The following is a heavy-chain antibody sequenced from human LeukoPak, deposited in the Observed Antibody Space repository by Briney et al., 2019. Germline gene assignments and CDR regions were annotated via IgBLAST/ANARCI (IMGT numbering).Heavy chain of an antibody. CDR1: GGSFSGYY. D-gene: IGHD3-16*01. CDR2: INHSGST. V-gene: IGHV4-34*01. Sequence: PLETLSLTCAVYGGSFSGYYWSWIRQPPGKGLEWIGEINHSGSTNYNPSLKSRVTISVDTSENQFSLKLSSVTAADTAVYYCARGRRGTVNWFDPWGQGTLVTVSS. CDR3: ARGRRGTVNWFDP. J-gene: IGHJ5*02.